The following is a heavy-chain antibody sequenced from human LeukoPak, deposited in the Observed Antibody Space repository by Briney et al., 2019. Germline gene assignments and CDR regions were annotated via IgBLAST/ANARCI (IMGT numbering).Heavy chain of an antibody. Sequence: ASVKVSCKASGYTFTSYDINWVRQATGQGLEWMGWMNPNSGNTGYAQKFQGRVTITRNTSISTAYMELSSLRSEDTAVYYCARGREHPALGSYYYYYMDVWGKGTTVTVSS. CDR2: MNPNSGNT. CDR3: ARGREHPALGSYYYYYMDV. D-gene: IGHD1-26*01. CDR1: GYTFTSYD. J-gene: IGHJ6*03. V-gene: IGHV1-8*03.